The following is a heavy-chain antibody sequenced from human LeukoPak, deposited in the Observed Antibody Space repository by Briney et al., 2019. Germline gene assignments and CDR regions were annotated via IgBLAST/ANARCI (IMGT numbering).Heavy chain of an antibody. D-gene: IGHD3-10*01. CDR2: MYYSGST. CDR1: GGSISSYY. V-gene: IGHV4-59*08. Sequence: PSETLSLTCTVSGGSISSYYWSWIRQPPGKGLEWIGYMYYSGSTNYNPSLKSRVTILVDTSKNQFSLKLSSVTAADMAVYYCARHLGGSSGFRYFDYWGQGTLVTVSS. J-gene: IGHJ4*02. CDR3: ARHLGGSSGFRYFDY.